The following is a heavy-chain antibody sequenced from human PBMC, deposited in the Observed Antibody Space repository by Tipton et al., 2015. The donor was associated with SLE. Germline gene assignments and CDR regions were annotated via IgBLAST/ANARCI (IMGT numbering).Heavy chain of an antibody. J-gene: IGHJ6*03. V-gene: IGHV4-59*01. D-gene: IGHD6-13*01. CDR3: ARDGGAAAESYNYYMDV. CDR1: GGSISNYY. CDR2: INYSGST. Sequence: TLSLTCTVSGGSISNYYWSWIRQSPGKGLEWIGYINYSGSTNYNPSLKSRVTISVDMSKNQFSLKLSSVTAADTAVYYCARDGGAAAESYNYYMDVWGIGTTVTVSS.